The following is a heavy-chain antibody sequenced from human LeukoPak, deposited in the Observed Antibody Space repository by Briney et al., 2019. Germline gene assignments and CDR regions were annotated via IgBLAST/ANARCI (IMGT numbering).Heavy chain of an antibody. Sequence: GASVKVSCKASGYTFTSYGISWVRQAPGQGLERMGWISAYNGNTNYAQKLQGRVTMTTDTSTSTAYMELRSLRSDDTAVYYCARGVMVRGVIPVSFDYWGQGTLVTVSS. CDR1: GYTFTSYG. V-gene: IGHV1-18*01. CDR2: ISAYNGNT. J-gene: IGHJ4*02. D-gene: IGHD3-10*01. CDR3: ARGVMVRGVIPVSFDY.